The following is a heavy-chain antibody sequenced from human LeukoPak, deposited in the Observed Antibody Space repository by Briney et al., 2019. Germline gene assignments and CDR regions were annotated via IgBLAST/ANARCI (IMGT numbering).Heavy chain of an antibody. V-gene: IGHV4-59*08. J-gene: IGHJ4*02. CDR2: IHYSGST. CDR3: ARHGGPYDSSGYSYYLDY. Sequence: PSETLSLTCTVSGGSISSSYWSWIRQSPGKGLEWIGDIHYSGSTNYNPSLKSRDTISADTSKNQFSLKLNSVTAADTAVYYCARHGGPYDSSGYSYYLDYWGQGTLVTVSS. D-gene: IGHD3-22*01. CDR1: GGSISSSY.